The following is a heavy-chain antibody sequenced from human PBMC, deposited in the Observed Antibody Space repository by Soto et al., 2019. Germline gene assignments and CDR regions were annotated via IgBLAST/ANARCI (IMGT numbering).Heavy chain of an antibody. J-gene: IGHJ5*02. D-gene: IGHD3-22*01. CDR1: GFTFTSSA. CDR2: IVVGSGNT. CDR3: AAYYYDNGLLVIVGP. V-gene: IGHV1-58*01. Sequence: GASVKVSCKASGFTFTSSALQWVRQARGQRLEWIGWIVVGSGNTNDAQKFQERVTITRDMSTSTSYMELSSLRSEDTAVYYGAAYYYDNGLLVIVGPWGQGTLVTVSS.